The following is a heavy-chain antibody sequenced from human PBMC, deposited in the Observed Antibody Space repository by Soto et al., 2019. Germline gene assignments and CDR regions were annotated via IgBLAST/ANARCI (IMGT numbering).Heavy chain of an antibody. Sequence: SETLSLTCTVSGGSVSSGSYYWSWIRQPPGKGLEWIGYIYYSGSTNYNPSLKSRVTISVDTSKNQFSLKLSSVTAADTAVCYCARGDYVWGSYRTDYWGQGTLVTVSS. CDR2: IYYSGST. J-gene: IGHJ4*02. CDR3: ARGDYVWGSYRTDY. CDR1: GGSVSSGSYY. D-gene: IGHD3-16*02. V-gene: IGHV4-61*01.